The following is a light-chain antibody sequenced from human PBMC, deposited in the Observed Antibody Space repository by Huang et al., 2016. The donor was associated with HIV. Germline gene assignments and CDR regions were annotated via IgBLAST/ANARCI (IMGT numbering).Light chain of an antibody. V-gene: IGKV3-20*01. CDR1: QSVTTSY. Sequence: IVLTQSPGTLSLSPGERATLSGRASQSVTTSYLAWDQQKPGQAPRLLIYGASSRATGIPDRFSGSGSGTDFTLTISRLEPEDFAVYYCQQYGSSPWTFGQGTKLEIK. J-gene: IGKJ2*02. CDR2: GAS. CDR3: QQYGSSPWT.